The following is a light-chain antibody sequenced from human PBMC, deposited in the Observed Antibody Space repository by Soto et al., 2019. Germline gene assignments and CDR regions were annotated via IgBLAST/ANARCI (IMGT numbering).Light chain of an antibody. CDR3: QQSHSTPYT. V-gene: IGKV1-39*01. J-gene: IGKJ2*01. CDR2: AAS. Sequence: DIQMTQSPSSLSASVGDRVTITCQASQDISNYLNWYQHKPGEAPNLLIYAASTFRTGVPSRFSGSGSGTDFTLTISSVQPEDSATYYCQQSHSTPYTFGQGTKLEI. CDR1: QDISNY.